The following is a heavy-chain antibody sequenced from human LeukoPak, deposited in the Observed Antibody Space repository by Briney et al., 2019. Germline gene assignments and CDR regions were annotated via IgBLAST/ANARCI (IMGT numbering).Heavy chain of an antibody. Sequence: GGSLRLSCAASGFTFSSYWMPWVRLAPGKGLVWVSRINSDGNSTSYADSVKGRFTISRDNAKNTLYLQMNSLRAEDTAVYYCARAQLQSPGYCSGGSCYPSSLDVWGQGTTVTVSS. CDR1: GFTFSSYW. J-gene: IGHJ6*02. CDR2: INSDGNST. CDR3: ARAQLQSPGYCSGGSCYPSSLDV. V-gene: IGHV3-74*01. D-gene: IGHD2-15*01.